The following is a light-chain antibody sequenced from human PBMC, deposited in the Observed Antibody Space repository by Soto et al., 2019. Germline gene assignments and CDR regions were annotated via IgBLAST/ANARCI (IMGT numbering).Light chain of an antibody. CDR3: QQVDISQLT. CDR2: ATS. CDR1: QPLGAW. J-gene: IGKJ4*01. V-gene: IGKV1-12*01. Sequence: DIQMTQFPSSVSASVGDRVTITCRASQPLGAWLAWYQQKPGKAPKLLIYATSTLETGVPSRFSGSGSGTQFTLTISSLQPEDFATYYCQQVDISQLTFGGGTRVEIK.